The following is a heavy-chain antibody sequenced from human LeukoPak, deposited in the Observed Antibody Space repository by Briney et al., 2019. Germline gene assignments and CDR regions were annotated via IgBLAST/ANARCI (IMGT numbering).Heavy chain of an antibody. J-gene: IGHJ3*02. V-gene: IGHV4-59*01. Sequence: PSETLSLTCTVSGGSISSYYWSWIRQPPGGGLEWIGYIYYSGSTNYNPSLKSRVTISVDTSKNQFSLKLSSVTAADTAVYYCARDSAGNAFDIWGQGTMVTVSS. CDR1: GGSISSYY. CDR2: IYYSGST. CDR3: ARDSAGNAFDI. D-gene: IGHD2-15*01.